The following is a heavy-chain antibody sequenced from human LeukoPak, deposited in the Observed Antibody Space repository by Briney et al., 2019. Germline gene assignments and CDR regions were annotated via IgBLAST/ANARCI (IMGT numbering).Heavy chain of an antibody. CDR1: GGSISSYY. D-gene: IGHD6-13*01. Sequence: SKTLSLTCTVSGGSISSYYWSWIRQPPGKGLEWSGYIYYSGSTNYNPSLKSRVTISVDTSKNQFSLKLSSVTAADTAVYYCARSITSSWYGDFQHWGQGTLVTVSS. CDR2: IYYSGST. V-gene: IGHV4-59*01. CDR3: ARSITSSWYGDFQH. J-gene: IGHJ1*01.